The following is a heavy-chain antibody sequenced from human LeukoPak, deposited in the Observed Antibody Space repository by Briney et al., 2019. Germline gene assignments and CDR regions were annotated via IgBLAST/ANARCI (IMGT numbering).Heavy chain of an antibody. Sequence: GGSLRLSCAASGFTFSSYGMHWVRQAPGKGLEWVAVIWYDASNKYYADSVKGRFTISRDNSKNTLYLQMNSLRAEDTAVYYCARDNVHYYFDHWGQGTLVTVSS. CDR2: IWYDASNK. V-gene: IGHV3-33*01. CDR3: ARDNVHYYFDH. J-gene: IGHJ4*02. D-gene: IGHD3-10*02. CDR1: GFTFSSYG.